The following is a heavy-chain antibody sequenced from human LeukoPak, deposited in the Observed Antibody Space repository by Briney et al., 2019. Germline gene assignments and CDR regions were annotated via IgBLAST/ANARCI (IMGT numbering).Heavy chain of an antibody. CDR3: VKHSGGVYGNSDY. Sequence: TGGSLRLSCVASGFTFSNNAASWFRQAPGKRLEWVSTVGRGGGDTYYADSVRGRFTISKDSSKNTLQMNSLSADDTAMYYCVKHSGGVYGNSDYWGQGILVTVSS. D-gene: IGHD1-1*01. J-gene: IGHJ4*02. V-gene: IGHV3-23*01. CDR1: GFTFSNNA. CDR2: VGRGGGDT.